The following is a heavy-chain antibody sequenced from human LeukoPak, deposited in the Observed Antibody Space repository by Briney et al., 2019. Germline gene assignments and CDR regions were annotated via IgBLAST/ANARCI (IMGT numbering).Heavy chain of an antibody. CDR2: IYYSGST. CDR3: ARARGSFTYYFDY. CDR1: GGSISSSSYY. J-gene: IGHJ4*02. V-gene: IGHV4-39*01. Sequence: PSETLSLTCTVSGGSISSSSYYWGWIRQPPGKGLEWIGSIYYSGSTYYNPSLKSRVTISVDTSKNQFSLKLSSVTAADTAVYYCARARGSFTYYFDYWGQGTLVTVSS. D-gene: IGHD3-16*01.